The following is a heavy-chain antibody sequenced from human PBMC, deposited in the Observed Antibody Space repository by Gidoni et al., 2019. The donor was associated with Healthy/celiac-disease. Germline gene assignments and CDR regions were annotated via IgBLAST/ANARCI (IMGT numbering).Heavy chain of an antibody. D-gene: IGHD3-10*01. CDR1: GFTFSSYA. CDR3: AKGITMVRGVGP. Sequence: EVQLLESGGGLVQPGGSLRLSCAASGFTFSSYAMSWVRQAPGKGLGVVSAISGSGGRTYYADSVKGRFTISRDNSKNTLYLQMNSLRAEDTAVYYCAKGITMVRGVGPWGQGTLVTVSS. J-gene: IGHJ5*02. V-gene: IGHV3-23*01. CDR2: ISGSGGRT.